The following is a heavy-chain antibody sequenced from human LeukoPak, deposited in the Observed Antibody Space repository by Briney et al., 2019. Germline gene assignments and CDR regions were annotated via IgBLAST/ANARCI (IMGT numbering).Heavy chain of an antibody. Sequence: GGSLRLSCAASGFTFSSYEMNWVCQAPGKGLEWVSYISSSGSTIYYADSVKGRFTISRDNAKNSLYLQMNSLRAEDTAVYYCARDNYDSSSYYYRYYMDVWGKGTTVIVSS. V-gene: IGHV3-48*03. D-gene: IGHD3-22*01. CDR1: GFTFSSYE. CDR2: ISSSGSTI. CDR3: ARDNYDSSSYYYRYYMDV. J-gene: IGHJ6*03.